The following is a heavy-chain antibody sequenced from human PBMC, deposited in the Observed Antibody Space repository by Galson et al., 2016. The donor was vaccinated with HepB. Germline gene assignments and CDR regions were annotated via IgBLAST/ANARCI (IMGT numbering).Heavy chain of an antibody. J-gene: IGHJ6*02. CDR1: GFTFSSYA. V-gene: IGHV3-23*01. CDR3: AKGRPDYDFWSGTIFGHQDYYHYGMDV. Sequence: SLRLSCAASGFTFSSYAMSWVRQAPGKGLEWVSAISGSGSSTYYADSVKGRFPISRDNSTNTLYLQMNSLRAEDTAVYYCAKGRPDYDFWSGTIFGHQDYYHYGMDVWGQGTTVTVSS. D-gene: IGHD3-3*01. CDR2: ISGSGSST.